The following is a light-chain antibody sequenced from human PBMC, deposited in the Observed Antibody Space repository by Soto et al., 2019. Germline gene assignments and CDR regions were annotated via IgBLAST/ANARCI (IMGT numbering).Light chain of an antibody. CDR1: SSDVGGYNY. Sequence: QSALTQPPSASGSPGQSVTISCTGTSSDVGGYNYVSWYQRHPGKAPKLMIYEVSKRPSGVPDRFSGSKSANTASLTVSGLQAEDEADYYCSSYAGTDNYVFGTGTKLTVL. V-gene: IGLV2-8*01. CDR3: SSYAGTDNYV. J-gene: IGLJ1*01. CDR2: EVS.